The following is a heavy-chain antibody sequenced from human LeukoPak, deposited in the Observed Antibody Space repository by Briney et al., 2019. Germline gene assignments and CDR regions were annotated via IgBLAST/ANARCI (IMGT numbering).Heavy chain of an antibody. Sequence: ASVTVSCQPSGYTFTSYGIRWVRQAAGQGLEWMGWVSAYNGNTNYAQKLQGRVTMTTDTSTSTAYMELKSLRSDDTAVYYCARVRITVPWYEGYWGQGTLVTVSS. CDR2: VSAYNGNT. CDR1: GYTFTSYG. D-gene: IGHD3-10*01. V-gene: IGHV1-18*01. J-gene: IGHJ4*02. CDR3: ARVRITVPWYEGY.